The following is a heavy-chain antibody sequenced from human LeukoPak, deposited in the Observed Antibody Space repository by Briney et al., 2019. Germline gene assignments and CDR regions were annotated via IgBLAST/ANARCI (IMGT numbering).Heavy chain of an antibody. Sequence: PGGSLRLSCAASGFTFSGSAMHWVRQASGKGLEWVGRIRSQANSYATSYAASVKGRFTISRDDSDNTAYLQMNSLRTEDTAVYYCISLDYDILTGSPQGWGQGTLVTVSS. CDR2: IRSQANSYAT. CDR3: ISLDYDILTGSPQG. CDR1: GFTFSGSA. J-gene: IGHJ4*02. D-gene: IGHD3-9*01. V-gene: IGHV3-73*01.